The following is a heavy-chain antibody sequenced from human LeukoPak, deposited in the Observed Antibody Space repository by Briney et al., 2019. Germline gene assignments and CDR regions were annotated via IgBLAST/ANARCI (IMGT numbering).Heavy chain of an antibody. CDR1: GNYW. V-gene: IGHV3-74*01. J-gene: IGHJ4*02. CDR3: VSFYETY. Sequence: GGSLRLSCAASGNYWMHWVRQAPGKGLVWVSHINSDGSWTSYADSVKGRFTISKDNSKNTVYLQMNSLRAEDTAVYYCVSFYETYWGRGTLVTVSS. D-gene: IGHD2/OR15-2a*01. CDR2: INSDGSWT.